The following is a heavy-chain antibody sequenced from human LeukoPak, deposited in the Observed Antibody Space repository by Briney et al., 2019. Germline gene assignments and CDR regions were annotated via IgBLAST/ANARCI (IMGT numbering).Heavy chain of an antibody. V-gene: IGHV4-39*01. CDR2: IYYSGST. D-gene: IGHD4-17*01. CDR1: GGSISSSSYY. J-gene: IGHJ6*02. CDR3: ATLSTTVTTNYYYGMDV. Sequence: PSETLSLTCTVSGGSISSSSYYWGWIRQPPGKGLEWIGSIYYSGSTYYNPSLKSRVTISVDTSKNQFSLKLSSVTAADTAVYYCATLSTTVTTNYYYGMDVWGQGTTVTVSS.